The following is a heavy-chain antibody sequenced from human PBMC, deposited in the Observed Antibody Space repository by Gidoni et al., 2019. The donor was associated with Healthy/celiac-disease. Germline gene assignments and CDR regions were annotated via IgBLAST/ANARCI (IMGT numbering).Heavy chain of an antibody. D-gene: IGHD6-13*01. CDR2: ISWDGDST. J-gene: IGHJ4*02. Sequence: EVQLVESGGVVVQPGGSLRLSCAASGFTFDDYTMHWVRQAPGKGLEWVSLISWDGDSTYYADSVKGRFTISRDNSKNSLYLQMNSLRTEDTALYYCAKGSSGYSSSWERFDYWGQGTLVTVSS. CDR3: AKGSSGYSSSWERFDY. V-gene: IGHV3-43*01. CDR1: GFTFDDYT.